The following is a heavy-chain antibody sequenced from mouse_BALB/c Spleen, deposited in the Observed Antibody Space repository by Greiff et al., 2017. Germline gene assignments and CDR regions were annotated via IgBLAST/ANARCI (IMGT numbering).Heavy chain of an antibody. D-gene: IGHD1-1*01. V-gene: IGHV14-3*02. CDR1: GFNIKDTY. CDR2: IDPANGNT. J-gene: IGHJ3*01. CDR3: ARRNYGSGFAY. Sequence: EVQLVESGAELVKPGASVKLSCTASGFNIKDTYMHWVKQRPEQGLEWIGRIDPANGNTKYDPKFQGKATITADTSSNTAYLQLSSLTSEDTAVYYCARRNYGSGFAYWGQGTLVTVSA.